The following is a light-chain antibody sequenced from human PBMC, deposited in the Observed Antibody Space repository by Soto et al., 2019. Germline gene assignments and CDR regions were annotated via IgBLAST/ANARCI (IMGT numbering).Light chain of an antibody. CDR2: AAS. CDR1: DSIDRS. Sequence: DIQMTHSPSSLSAFVGDTVTINCRATDSIDRSSNWYQQNPGQAPSVLITAASTLQSGVPSRFSGSGSGTHFTLTINNLQPEDFATYYCQRTYAAPFTFGPGTKVSIK. CDR3: QRTYAAPFT. V-gene: IGKV1-39*01. J-gene: IGKJ3*01.